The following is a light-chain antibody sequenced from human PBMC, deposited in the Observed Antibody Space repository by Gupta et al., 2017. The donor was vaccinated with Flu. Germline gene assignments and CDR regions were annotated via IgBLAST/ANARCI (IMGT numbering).Light chain of an antibody. J-gene: IGKJ1*01. CDR1: QSVSRYY. V-gene: IGKV3-20*01. Sequence: EIVLTQSPGTLSLSPGERATLSCRASQSVSRYYLAWYQQKPGQAPRLLIYAASSRATGIPDRFSGSGSGTDFTLTISRREPEDFAVYYWHQDGSSLAFGQGTKVEIK. CDR2: AAS. CDR3: HQDGSSLA.